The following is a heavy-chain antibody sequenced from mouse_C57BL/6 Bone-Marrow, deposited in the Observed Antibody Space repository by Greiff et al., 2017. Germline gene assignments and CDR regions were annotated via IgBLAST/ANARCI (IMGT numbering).Heavy chain of an antibody. CDR1: CYTFTEYT. Sequence: LVKPGASVKLSCKASCYTFTEYTIHWVKQRSGQGLAWLGWFYPGSGSIKYNEKFKDKVKLTADKTSSTVYMEVSRLTSDDSADYVWARHEAGYYEAWFAYWGQGTLVTVSA. CDR2: FYPGSGSI. D-gene: IGHD2-3*01. V-gene: IGHV1-62-2*01. J-gene: IGHJ3*01. CDR3: ARHEAGYYEAWFAY.